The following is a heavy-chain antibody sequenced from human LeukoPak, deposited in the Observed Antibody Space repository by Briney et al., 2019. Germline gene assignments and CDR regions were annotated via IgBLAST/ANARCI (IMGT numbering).Heavy chain of an antibody. CDR2: IYYSGST. J-gene: IGHJ4*02. CDR3: ARGLTGAARRYLGY. D-gene: IGHD6-6*01. V-gene: IGHV4-30-4*08. Sequence: SETLSLTCTVSGGSISSGDYYWSWIRQPPGKGLEWIGYIYYSGSTYYNPSLKSRVTISVDTSKNQFSLKLSSVTAAGTAVYYCARGLTGAARRYLGYWGQGTLVTVSS. CDR1: GGSISSGDYY.